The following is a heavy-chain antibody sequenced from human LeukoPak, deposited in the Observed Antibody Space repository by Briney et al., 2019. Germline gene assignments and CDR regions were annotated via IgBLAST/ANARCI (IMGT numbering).Heavy chain of an antibody. D-gene: IGHD3-10*01. CDR2: ISSASNTI. Sequence: GGSLRLSCAAYGFTFSSYSMNWVRQAPGKGLEWVSYISSASNTIYYADSVKGRFTISRDNAKNSLYLQMNSLRAEDTAMYYCARDGWFGDNNWFDPWGQGTLVTVSS. J-gene: IGHJ5*02. CDR3: ARDGWFGDNNWFDP. V-gene: IGHV3-48*01. CDR1: GFTFSSYS.